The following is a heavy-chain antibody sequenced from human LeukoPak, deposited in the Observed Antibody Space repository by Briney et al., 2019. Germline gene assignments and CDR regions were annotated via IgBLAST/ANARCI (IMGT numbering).Heavy chain of an antibody. CDR1: GFTFSTLG. Sequence: QSGGSLRLSCAASGFTFSTLGMNWVRQAPGKGLEWVSHISSISDTIKYADSVKGRFTISRDNDKNLLYLQMNSLRAEDTAVYYCARANDNYYYYYMDVWGKGTTVTISS. J-gene: IGHJ6*03. D-gene: IGHD3-9*01. CDR2: ISSISDTI. V-gene: IGHV3-48*01. CDR3: ARANDNYYYYYMDV.